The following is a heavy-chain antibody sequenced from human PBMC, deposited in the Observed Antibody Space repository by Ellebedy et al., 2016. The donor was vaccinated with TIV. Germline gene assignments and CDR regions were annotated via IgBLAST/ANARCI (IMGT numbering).Heavy chain of an antibody. CDR3: ARHIRTGYNFLDY. J-gene: IGHJ4*02. CDR2: IHYSESA. D-gene: IGHD5-24*01. V-gene: IGHV4-59*08. Sequence: SETLSLTCSVSDDSITYYWSWIRQPPGKGLEWIGYIHYSESANYNPSLKSRVTISMDTSKNQFSLKLTSVTAADTAVYYCARHIRTGYNFLDYWGQGTLVTVSS. CDR1: DDSITYY.